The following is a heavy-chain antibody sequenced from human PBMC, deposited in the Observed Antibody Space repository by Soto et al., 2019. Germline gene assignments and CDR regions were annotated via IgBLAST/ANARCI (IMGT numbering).Heavy chain of an antibody. V-gene: IGHV1-69*13. CDR1: GGTFSSYA. CDR2: IIPIFGTA. CDR3: ASENYYDSSGYPHFDY. D-gene: IGHD3-22*01. J-gene: IGHJ4*02. Sequence: ASVTVSCTASGGTFSSYAISWVRQAPGQGLEWMGGIIPIFGTANYAQKFQGRVTITADESTSTAYMELSSLRSEDTAVYYCASENYYDSSGYPHFDYWGQGTLVTVSS.